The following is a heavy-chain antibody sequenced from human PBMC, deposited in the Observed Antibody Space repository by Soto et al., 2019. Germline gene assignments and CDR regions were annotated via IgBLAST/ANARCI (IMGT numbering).Heavy chain of an antibody. V-gene: IGHV4-30-4*01. CDR3: ARHPSDFWFDP. J-gene: IGHJ5*02. CDR1: GGSISSGDYY. Sequence: SETLSLTCTVSGGSISSGDYYWSWIRQPPGKGLEWIGYIYYSGSTYYNPSLKSRLTISVDTSKNQFSLKLSSVTAADTAVYYCARHPSDFWFDPWGQGTLVTVSS. D-gene: IGHD2-21*02. CDR2: IYYSGST.